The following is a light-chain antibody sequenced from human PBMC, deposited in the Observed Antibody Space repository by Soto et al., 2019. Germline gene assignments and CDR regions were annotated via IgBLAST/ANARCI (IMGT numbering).Light chain of an antibody. CDR1: QTISIY. CDR2: AAS. CDR3: QQSYKSPPT. V-gene: IGKV1-39*01. Sequence: DIQMTQSPSCLSASVGDRVTITCRASQTISIYLNWYQQKPGKAPNLLIYAASSLQTGVPSRFSGSGSGTDFTLTISSLQPEDFATCYCQQSYKSPPTFGPGTKVDNK. J-gene: IGKJ1*01.